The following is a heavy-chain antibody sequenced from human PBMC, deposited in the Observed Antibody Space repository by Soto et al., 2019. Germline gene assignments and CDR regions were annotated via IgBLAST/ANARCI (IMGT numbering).Heavy chain of an antibody. J-gene: IGHJ4*02. D-gene: IGHD5-12*01. V-gene: IGHV3-15*01. CDR1: GFTFSNAW. Sequence: GGSLRLSCAASGFTFSNAWMSWVRQAPGKGLEWVGRIKSKTDGGTTDYAAPVKGRFTISRDDSKNTLYLQMNSLKTEDTAVYYCARDHHRYSGYDYVDYWGQGTLVTVSS. CDR3: ARDHHRYSGYDYVDY. CDR2: IKSKTDGGTT.